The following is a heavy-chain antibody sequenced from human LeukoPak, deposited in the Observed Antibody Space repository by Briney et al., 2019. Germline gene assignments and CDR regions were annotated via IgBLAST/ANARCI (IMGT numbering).Heavy chain of an antibody. D-gene: IGHD2-15*01. V-gene: IGHV1-69*04. CDR1: GGTFSSYT. J-gene: IGHJ4*02. CDR2: IIPILGIA. CDR3: ARDPRGSGSDY. Sequence: ASVKVSCKASGGTFSSYTISWVRQAPGQGLEGMGRIIPILGIANYAQKFKGRVTITADKSTSTAYMELSSLRSEDTAVYYCARDPRGSGSDYWGQGTLVTVSS.